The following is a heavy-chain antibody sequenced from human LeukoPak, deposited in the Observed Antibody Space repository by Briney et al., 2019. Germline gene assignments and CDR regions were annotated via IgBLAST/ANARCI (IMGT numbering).Heavy chain of an antibody. V-gene: IGHV4-59*12. Sequence: SETLSLTCTVSGGSISSYYWSWIRQPPGKGLEWIGYIYYSGSTNYNPSLKSRVTISVDTSKNRFSLKLSSVTAADTAVYYCARSRYYYGSGSYYGMDVWGQGTTVTVSS. CDR3: ARSRYYYGSGSYYGMDV. J-gene: IGHJ6*02. CDR2: IYYSGST. CDR1: GGSISSYY. D-gene: IGHD3-10*01.